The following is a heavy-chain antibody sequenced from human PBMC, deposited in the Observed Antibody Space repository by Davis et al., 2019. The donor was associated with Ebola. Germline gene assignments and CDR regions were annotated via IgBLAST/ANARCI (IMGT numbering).Heavy chain of an antibody. J-gene: IGHJ4*02. D-gene: IGHD3-22*01. CDR2: ISGSGGST. V-gene: IGHV3-23*01. Sequence: GGSLRLSCTASGFTFGDYAMSWVRQAPGKGLEWVSAISGSGGSTYYADSVKGRFPISRDNSKNTLYLQMNSLRAEDTAVYYCAKGITMIGGYFDYWGQGTLVTVSS. CDR1: GFTFGDYA. CDR3: AKGITMIGGYFDY.